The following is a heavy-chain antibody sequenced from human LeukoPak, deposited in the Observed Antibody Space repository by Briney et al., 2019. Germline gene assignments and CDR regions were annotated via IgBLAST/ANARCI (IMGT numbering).Heavy chain of an antibody. V-gene: IGHV4-4*07. CDR2: IYTSGNT. Sequence: SETLSLTCTVSGGSISSYYWDWIRQPAGKGLEWIGRIYTSGNTNYNPSLKSRVTMSVDTSKNHFSLKLTSVTAADTAVYYCAGRGVVSGNYTLLDSWARGPLVTVAS. D-gene: IGHD3-16*01. CDR1: GGSISSYY. CDR3: AGRGVVSGNYTLLDS. J-gene: IGHJ4*02.